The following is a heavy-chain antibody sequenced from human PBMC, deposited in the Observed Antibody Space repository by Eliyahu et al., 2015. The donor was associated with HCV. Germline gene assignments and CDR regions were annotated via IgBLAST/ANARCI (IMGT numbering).Heavy chain of an antibody. J-gene: IGHJ4*02. CDR1: GFSLSDSGVG. Sequence: QITLKESGPTLVKPAQTLTLTCTISGFSLSDSGVGVGWIRQPPGKPLEWLTLIFWDDDMRYSPSLRDRLTITKDTSQNQVVLTMANMDPEDTATYYCARGLRGYYYGSGSYRFDFWGQGILVTVSS. V-gene: IGHV2-5*02. CDR2: IFWDDDM. D-gene: IGHD3-10*01. CDR3: ARGLRGYYYGSGSYRFDF.